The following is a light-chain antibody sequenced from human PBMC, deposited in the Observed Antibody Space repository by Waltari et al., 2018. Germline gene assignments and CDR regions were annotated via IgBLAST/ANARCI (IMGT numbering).Light chain of an antibody. V-gene: IGKV4-1*01. CDR2: WAS. Sequence: DIVMTQSPDSLAVSLGERATTHVTPSQSVLYSSNKKNALTWYQQKPGQPPKLHIYWASTRESGVPDRFSGSGSGTDFTLTISSLQAEDVAVYYCQQYYSTPWTFGQGTKVEIK. CDR1: QSVLYSSNKKNA. CDR3: QQYYSTPWT. J-gene: IGKJ1*01.